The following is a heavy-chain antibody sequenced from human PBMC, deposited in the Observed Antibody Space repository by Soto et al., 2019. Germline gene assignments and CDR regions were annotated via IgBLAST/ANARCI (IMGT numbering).Heavy chain of an antibody. D-gene: IGHD4-17*01. J-gene: IGHJ2*01. Sequence: QVQLQQWGAGLLKPSETLSLTCAVYGGSFSGYYWSWIRQPPGKGLEWIGEINHSGSTNYNPSLKHRVTISVDTSKNQFSLKLSSVTAADTAVYYCARRRTTTVSTYFDPWGRGTLVTVSS. V-gene: IGHV4-34*01. CDR3: ARRRTTTVSTYFDP. CDR2: INHSGST. CDR1: GGSFSGYY.